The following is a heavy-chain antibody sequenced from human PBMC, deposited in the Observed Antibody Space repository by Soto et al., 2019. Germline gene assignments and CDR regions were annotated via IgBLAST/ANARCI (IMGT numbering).Heavy chain of an antibody. D-gene: IGHD2-2*01. CDR2: IYYSGST. Sequence: LRLSCAASGFTFSSYAMSWIRQPPGKGLEWIGYIYYSGSTYYNPSLKSRVTISVDTSKNQFSLKLSSVTAADTAVYYCAREYQLPISKEFWFDPWGQGTLVTVSS. CDR1: GFTFSSYA. J-gene: IGHJ5*02. CDR3: AREYQLPISKEFWFDP. V-gene: IGHV4-30-4*08.